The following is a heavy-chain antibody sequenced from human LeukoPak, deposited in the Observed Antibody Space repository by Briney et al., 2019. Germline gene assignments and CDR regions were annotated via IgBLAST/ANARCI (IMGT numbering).Heavy chain of an antibody. CDR2: IYPGDSDT. CDR1: GYSFTSYW. Sequence: GESLKISCKGSGYSFTSYWIGWVRQMPGKGLEWMGIIYPGDSDTRYSPSFQGQVTISADKSISTAYLQWSSLKASDTAMYYCARQVPYSSSAYYYYYYMDVWGKGTTVTVS. D-gene: IGHD6-6*01. V-gene: IGHV5-51*01. CDR3: ARQVPYSSSAYYYYYYMDV. J-gene: IGHJ6*03.